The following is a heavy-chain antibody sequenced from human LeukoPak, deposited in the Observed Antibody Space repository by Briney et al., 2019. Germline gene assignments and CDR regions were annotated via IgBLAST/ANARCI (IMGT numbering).Heavy chain of an antibody. CDR2: ISAYNGNT. CDR1: GYTFTSYG. Sequence: ASVTVSFKASGYTFTSYGISWVRQAPGQGLEWMGWISAYNGNTNYAQKLQGRVTMTTDTSTSTAYMELRSLRSDDTAVYYCARLNGEVLLWFGELSTIAYNWFDPWGQGTLVTVSS. D-gene: IGHD3-10*01. J-gene: IGHJ5*02. CDR3: ARLNGEVLLWFGELSTIAYNWFDP. V-gene: IGHV1-18*01.